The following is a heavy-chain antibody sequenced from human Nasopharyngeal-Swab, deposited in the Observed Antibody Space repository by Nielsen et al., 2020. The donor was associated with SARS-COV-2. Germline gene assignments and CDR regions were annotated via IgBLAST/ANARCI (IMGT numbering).Heavy chain of an antibody. CDR1: GFTFNNYW. V-gene: IGHV3-74*01. CDR2: ITIDGTTT. J-gene: IGHJ6*04. D-gene: IGHD7-27*01. CDR3: ARSYWGAEDV. Sequence: GESLKISCTAYGFTFNNYWMDWVRQVPGKGLVWVSHITIDGTTTSYSDSVKGRFTTSRDNLKDTLYLQMNSLRAEDTAVYYCARSYWGAEDVWGKGTTVTVSS.